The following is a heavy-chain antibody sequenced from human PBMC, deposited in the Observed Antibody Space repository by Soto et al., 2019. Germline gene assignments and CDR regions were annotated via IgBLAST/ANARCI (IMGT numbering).Heavy chain of an antibody. CDR3: ASVRESGVVPAAVFDY. Sequence: QVQLQESGPGLVKPSQTLSLTCTVSGGSISSGGYYWSWIRQHPGKVLEWIGYIYYSGSTYYNPSLTSQIPIALYTSKNHFSLKLSSVTAADTAGYYCASVRESGVVPAAVFDYLGQGTLVTVSS. V-gene: IGHV4-31*01. D-gene: IGHD2-2*01. CDR1: GGSISSGGYY. J-gene: IGHJ4*02. CDR2: IYYSGST.